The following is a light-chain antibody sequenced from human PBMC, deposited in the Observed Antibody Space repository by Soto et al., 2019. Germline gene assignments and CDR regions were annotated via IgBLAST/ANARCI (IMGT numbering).Light chain of an antibody. CDR3: QQFRTPLP. J-gene: IGKJ4*01. V-gene: IGKV1-13*02. CDR1: QAIGSA. CDR2: DVS. Sequence: AIHLTQSPSSLSASVGDRVTITCRASQAIGSALAWYQQRPGRSPKLLIYDVSILESGVPSRFAGSGSGADFTLTISGLQPDDIATYYCQQFRTPLPFGAGTKVEIK.